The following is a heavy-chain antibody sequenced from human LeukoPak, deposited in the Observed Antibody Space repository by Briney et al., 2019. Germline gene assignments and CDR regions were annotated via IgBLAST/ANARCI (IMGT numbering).Heavy chain of an antibody. CDR1: GFIFSDYY. V-gene: IGHV3-11*01. CDR3: ARGQRTNMVRGVTTYYYYGMEV. Sequence: SGGSLRLSCAASGFIFSDYYMSWIRQAPGKELEWVSYIGSSGSDTYYADSVKGRFSISRDNAKNSLYLQMNSLRAEDTAVYYCARGQRTNMVRGVTTYYYYGMEVWGQGTTVTVSS. D-gene: IGHD3-10*01. CDR2: IGSSGSDT. J-gene: IGHJ6*02.